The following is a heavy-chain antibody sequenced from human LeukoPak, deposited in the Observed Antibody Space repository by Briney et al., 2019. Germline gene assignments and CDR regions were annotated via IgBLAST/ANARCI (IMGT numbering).Heavy chain of an antibody. Sequence: GGSLRLSRAASGFTFSSYWMSWVRQAPGKGLEWVANIKQDGSEKYYVDSVKGRFTISRDNAKNSLYLQMNSLRAEDTAVYYCASIPRSSSREDAFDIWGQGTMVTVSS. J-gene: IGHJ3*02. V-gene: IGHV3-7*01. CDR1: GFTFSSYW. D-gene: IGHD6-6*01. CDR3: ASIPRSSSREDAFDI. CDR2: IKQDGSEK.